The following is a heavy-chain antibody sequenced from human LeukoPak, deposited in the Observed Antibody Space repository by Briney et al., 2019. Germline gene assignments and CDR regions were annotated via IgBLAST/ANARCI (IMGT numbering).Heavy chain of an antibody. D-gene: IGHD6-19*01. CDR3: ARAPQWLAYKHYFDY. CDR2: INHSGST. V-gene: IGHV4-34*01. J-gene: IGHJ4*02. CDR1: GGSFSGYC. Sequence: SETLSLTCAVYGGSFSGYCWSWIRQPPGKGLEWIGEINHSGSTNYNPSLKSRVTISVDTSKNQFSLKLSSVTAADTAVYYCARAPQWLAYKHYFDYWGQGTLVTVSS.